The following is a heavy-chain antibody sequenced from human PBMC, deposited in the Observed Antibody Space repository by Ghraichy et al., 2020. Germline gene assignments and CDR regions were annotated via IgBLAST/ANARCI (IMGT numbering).Heavy chain of an antibody. Sequence: SETLSLTCTVSGGSISSSSYYWGWIRQPPGKGLEWIGSIYYSGSTYYNPSLKSRVTISVDTSKNQFSLKLSSVTAADTAVYYCANEGVSGSYETRIDYWGQGTLVTVSS. J-gene: IGHJ4*02. CDR3: ANEGVSGSYETRIDY. CDR2: IYYSGST. D-gene: IGHD1-26*01. V-gene: IGHV4-39*01. CDR1: GGSISSSSYY.